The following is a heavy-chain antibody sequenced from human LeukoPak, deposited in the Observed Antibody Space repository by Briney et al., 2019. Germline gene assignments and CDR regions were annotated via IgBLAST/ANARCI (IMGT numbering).Heavy chain of an antibody. Sequence: PGWAVTLSCPASGLTFSDYYMSWIGQAPGTGLEGVSYLMSSGSPIYYADSVKARFTISRDNAKNSLYLQMNSQRAEGTVVYYCARWACSRIGVATVDLWRQGTRV. CDR3: ARWACSRIGVATVDL. CDR2: LMSSGSPI. D-gene: IGHD6-19*01. CDR1: GLTFSDYY. V-gene: IGHV3-11*01. J-gene: IGHJ4*02.